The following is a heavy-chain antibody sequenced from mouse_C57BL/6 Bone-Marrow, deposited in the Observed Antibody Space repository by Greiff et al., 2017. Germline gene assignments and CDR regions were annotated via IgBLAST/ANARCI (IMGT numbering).Heavy chain of an antibody. V-gene: IGHV1-19*01. CDR1: GYTFTDYY. D-gene: IGHD3-2*02. J-gene: IGHJ3*01. Sequence: VQLQQSGPVLVKPGASVKMSCKASGYTFTDYYMNWVKQSHGKSLEWIGVINPYNGGTSYNQKFKGKATLTVDKSSSTAYMELNSLTSEDSAVYYCARSGTAQAPFAYWGQGTLVTVSA. CDR3: ARSGTAQAPFAY. CDR2: INPYNGGT.